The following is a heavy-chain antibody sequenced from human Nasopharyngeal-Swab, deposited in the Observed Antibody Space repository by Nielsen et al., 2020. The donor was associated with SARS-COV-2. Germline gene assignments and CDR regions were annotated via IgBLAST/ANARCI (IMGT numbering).Heavy chain of an antibody. CDR3: ANLIFGDAFDI. CDR1: GFTFSSYW. V-gene: IGHV3-7*01. CDR2: IKHDGSAK. J-gene: IGHJ3*02. D-gene: IGHD3-3*01. Sequence: GESLKISCAASGFTFSSYWMTWVRQAPGKGLEWVANIKHDGSAKYYADSVKGRFTISRDNAKSSLHLQMNSLRAEDTAVYYCANLIFGDAFDIWGQGTMVTVSS.